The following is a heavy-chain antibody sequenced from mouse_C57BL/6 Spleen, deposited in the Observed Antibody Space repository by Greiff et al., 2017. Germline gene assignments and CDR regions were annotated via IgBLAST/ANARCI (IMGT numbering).Heavy chain of an antibody. D-gene: IGHD3-2*02. CDR2: IDPSDSYT. CDR1: GYTFTSYW. J-gene: IGHJ2*01. CDR3: ARGAQATLDY. Sequence: QVQLQQSGAELVMPGASVKLSCKASGYTFTSYWMHWVKQRPGQGLEWIGEIDPSDSYTNYNQKFKGKSTLTVDKSSSTAYMQLSSLTSEDSAVYYCARGAQATLDYWGKGTTLTVSS. V-gene: IGHV1-69*01.